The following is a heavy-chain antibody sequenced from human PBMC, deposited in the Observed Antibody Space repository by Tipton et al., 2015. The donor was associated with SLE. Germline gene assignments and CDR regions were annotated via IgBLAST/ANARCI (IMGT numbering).Heavy chain of an antibody. CDR2: IFHSGST. CDR1: GGSITNSNW. Sequence: TLSLTCAVSGGSITNSNWWSWVRQSPGKGLEWIGKIFHSGSTNYNPSLKSRVTISVDKSTNHFSQKLDSVTAADTAVYYCARDLAGVYYYGMDVWGQGTTVTVSS. V-gene: IGHV4-4*02. J-gene: IGHJ6*02. D-gene: IGHD6-19*01. CDR3: ARDLAGVYYYGMDV.